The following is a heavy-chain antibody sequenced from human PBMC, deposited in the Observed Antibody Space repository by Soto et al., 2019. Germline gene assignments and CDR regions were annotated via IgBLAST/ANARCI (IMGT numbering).Heavy chain of an antibody. Sequence: QVQLVQSGAEVKKPGSSVKVSCKASGGTLSSYAINWVRQAPGQGLEWMGGIIPIFGTANYAQKFQGRVTITADESTSTAYMELSSLRSEDTAVYYCARGSGGSSYYYYGMDVWGQGTTVTVSS. CDR2: IIPIFGTA. CDR1: GGTLSSYA. J-gene: IGHJ6*02. D-gene: IGHD2-15*01. CDR3: ARGSGGSSYYYYGMDV. V-gene: IGHV1-69*12.